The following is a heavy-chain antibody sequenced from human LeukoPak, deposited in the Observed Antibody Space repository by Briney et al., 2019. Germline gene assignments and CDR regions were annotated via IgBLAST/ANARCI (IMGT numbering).Heavy chain of an antibody. CDR1: GFTFSEHS. D-gene: IGHD4-11*01. CDR2: ISTSSNYI. V-gene: IGHV3-21*01. CDR3: ARDPRDLQVYRFDS. J-gene: IGHJ4*02. Sequence: GGSLRLSCAASGFTFSEHSMNWVRQAPGKGLEWLSSISTSSNYIDYADSVKGRFTISRDNAKNSLYLQTNSLRDEDTAVYYCARDPRDLQVYRFDSWGQGTLVTVSS.